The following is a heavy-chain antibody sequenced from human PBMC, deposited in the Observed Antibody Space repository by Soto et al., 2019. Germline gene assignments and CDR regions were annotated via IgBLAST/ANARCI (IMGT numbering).Heavy chain of an antibody. V-gene: IGHV3-11*06. CDR2: ISSSSSYT. D-gene: IGHD6-6*01. CDR3: ARDFGYSSSSGFNGMDV. J-gene: IGHJ6*02. CDR1: GFTFSDYY. Sequence: GESLKISCAASGFTFSDYYMSWIRQAPGKGLEWVSYISSSSSYTNYADSVKGRFTISRDNAKNSLYLQMNSLRAEDTAVYYCARDFGYSSSSGFNGMDVWGQGTTVTVSS.